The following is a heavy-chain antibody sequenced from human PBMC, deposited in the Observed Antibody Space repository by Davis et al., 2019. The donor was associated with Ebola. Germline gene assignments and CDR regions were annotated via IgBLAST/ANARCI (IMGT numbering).Heavy chain of an antibody. D-gene: IGHD3-3*01. CDR3: AKDKRRFLEWLVLGG. J-gene: IGHJ4*02. CDR1: GFTFSSYA. CDR2: ISGSGGST. Sequence: PGGSLRLSCAASGFTFSSYAMSWVRQAPGKGLEWVSAISGSGGSTYYADSVKGRFTISRDNSKNTLYLQMNSLRAEDTAVYYCAKDKRRFLEWLVLGGWGQGTLVTVSS. V-gene: IGHV3-23*01.